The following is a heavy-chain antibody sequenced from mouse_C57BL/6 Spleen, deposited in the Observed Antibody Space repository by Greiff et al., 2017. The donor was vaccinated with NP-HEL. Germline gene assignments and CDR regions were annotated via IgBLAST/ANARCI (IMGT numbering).Heavy chain of an antibody. CDR1: GYTFTDYN. V-gene: IGHV1-18*01. D-gene: IGHD3-2*02. CDR3: ARGGQLRLPFAY. CDR2: INPNNGGT. Sequence: EVQRVESGPELVKPGASVKIPCKASGYTFTDYNMDWVKQSHGKSLEWIGDINPNNGGTIYNQKFKGKATLTVDKSSSTAYMELRSLTSEDTAVYYCARGGQLRLPFAYWGQGTLVTVSA. J-gene: IGHJ3*01.